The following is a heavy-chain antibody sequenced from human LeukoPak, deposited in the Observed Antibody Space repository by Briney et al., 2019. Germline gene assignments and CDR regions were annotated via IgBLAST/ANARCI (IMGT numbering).Heavy chain of an antibody. CDR2: IYHSGST. D-gene: IGHD3-10*01. Sequence: SGTLSLTCAVSGGSISSSNWWRWVRPPPGKGLEWIGEIYHSGSTNYNPSPKSRVTISVGKSKNQFSLKLSSVTAADTAVYYCARAMSYGSGSVPPDHWGQGTLVTVSS. CDR3: ARAMSYGSGSVPPDH. V-gene: IGHV4-4*02. CDR1: GGSISSSNW. J-gene: IGHJ4*02.